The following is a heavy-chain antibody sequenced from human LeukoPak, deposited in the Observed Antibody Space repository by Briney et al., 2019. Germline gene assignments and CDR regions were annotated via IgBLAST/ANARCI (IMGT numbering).Heavy chain of an antibody. CDR2: MNPNSGNT. Sequence: GASVKVSCKASGYTFTSYDINWVRQATGQGLEWMGWMNPNSGNTGYAQKFQGRVTMTRNTSISTAYMELSSLRSEDTAVYYCARVHSQWLVLNYSGQGTLVPVSS. CDR3: ARVHSQWLVLNY. D-gene: IGHD6-19*01. V-gene: IGHV1-8*01. CDR1: GYTFTSYD. J-gene: IGHJ4*02.